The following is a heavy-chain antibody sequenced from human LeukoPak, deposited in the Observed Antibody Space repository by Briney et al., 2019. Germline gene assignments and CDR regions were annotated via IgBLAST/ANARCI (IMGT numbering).Heavy chain of an antibody. CDR2: IYHSGST. V-gene: IGHV4-30-2*05. J-gene: IGHJ5*02. Sequence: PSQTLSLTCTVSGGSISSGGYYWSWIRQPPGKGLEWIGYIYHSGSTYYNPSLKSRVTISVDTSKNQFSLKLSSVTAADTAVYYCARVYYGSGSYHWFDPWGQGTLVTVSS. CDR3: ARVYYGSGSYHWFDP. CDR1: GGSISSGGYY. D-gene: IGHD3-10*01.